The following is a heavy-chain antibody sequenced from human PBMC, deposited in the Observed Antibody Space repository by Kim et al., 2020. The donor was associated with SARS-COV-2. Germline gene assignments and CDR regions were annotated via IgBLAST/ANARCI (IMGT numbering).Heavy chain of an antibody. D-gene: IGHD5-12*01. Sequence: SETLSLTCTVSGGSISSSSYYWGWIRQPPGKGLEWIGSIYYSGSTYYNPSLKSRVTISVDTSKNQFSLKLSSVTAADTAVYYCASFTWGYDIVATILLSGADWGQGTLVTVSS. V-gene: IGHV4-39*01. J-gene: IGHJ4*02. CDR3: ASFTWGYDIVATILLSGAD. CDR2: IYYSGST. CDR1: GGSISSSSYY.